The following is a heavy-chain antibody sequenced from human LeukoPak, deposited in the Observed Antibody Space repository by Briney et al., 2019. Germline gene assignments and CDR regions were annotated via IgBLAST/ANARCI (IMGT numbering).Heavy chain of an antibody. CDR3: ARGDRGYSYCWVYFPGHADY. CDR2: ISWNSGSI. Sequence: TGGSLRLSCAASGFTFDDYAMPWVRQAPGKGLEWVSGISWNSGSIGYADSVKGRFTISRDDAKNSLYLQMNSLRAEDTAVYYCARGDRGYSYCWVYFPGHADYWGQGTLVTVSS. J-gene: IGHJ4*02. V-gene: IGHV3-9*01. D-gene: IGHD5-18*01. CDR1: GFTFDDYA.